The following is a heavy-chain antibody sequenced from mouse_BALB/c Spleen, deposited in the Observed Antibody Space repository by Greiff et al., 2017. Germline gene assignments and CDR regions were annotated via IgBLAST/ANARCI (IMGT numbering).Heavy chain of an antibody. Sequence: EVHLVESGPGLVKPSQTVSLTCTVTGISITTGNYRWSWIRQFPGNKLEWIGYIYYSGTITYNPSLTSRTTITRDTSKNQFFLEMNSLTAEDTATYYCARERPYGSYAMDYWGQGTSVTVSS. CDR2: IYYSGTI. D-gene: IGHD2-1*01. CDR1: GISITTGNYR. J-gene: IGHJ4*01. V-gene: IGHV3-5*02. CDR3: ARERPYGSYAMDY.